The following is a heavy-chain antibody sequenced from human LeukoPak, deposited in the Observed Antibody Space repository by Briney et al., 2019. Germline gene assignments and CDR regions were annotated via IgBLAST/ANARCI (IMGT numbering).Heavy chain of an antibody. D-gene: IGHD3-3*01. CDR3: AKDHHLLSRFWSIPVAFDI. CDR1: GFTFRKYW. V-gene: IGHV3-7*03. CDR2: IAASGDDR. J-gene: IGHJ3*02. Sequence: GGFLRLSCAASGFTFRKYWMAWVRQAPGQGLEWAATIAASGDDRAYEDSLKGRFTIFRDNAKNSLSLQVDSLRAEDTAVYYCAKDHHLLSRFWSIPVAFDIWGQGTMVTVSS.